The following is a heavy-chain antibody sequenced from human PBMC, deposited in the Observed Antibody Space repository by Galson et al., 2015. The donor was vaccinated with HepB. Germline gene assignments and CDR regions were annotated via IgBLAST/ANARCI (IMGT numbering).Heavy chain of an antibody. CDR3: ASNLDYPDAFDI. J-gene: IGHJ3*02. D-gene: IGHD4-11*01. CDR1: GFAFSRHW. Sequence: SLRLSCAASGFAFSRHWMSWVRQVPGKGPEWVSYISSSGSTIYYADSVKGRFTISRDNAKNSLYLQMNSLRAEDTAVYYCASNLDYPDAFDIWSQGTMVTVSS. CDR2: ISSSGSTI. V-gene: IGHV3-11*01.